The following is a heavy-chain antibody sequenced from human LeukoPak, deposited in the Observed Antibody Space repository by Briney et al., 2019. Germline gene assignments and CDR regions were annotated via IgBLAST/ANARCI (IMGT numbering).Heavy chain of an antibody. CDR3: ARGRTIYDILTGHKGHYYYMDV. CDR2: MNPNSGNT. V-gene: IGHV1-8*03. CDR1: GYTFTSYD. Sequence: ASVKVSCKASGYTFTSYDINWVRQATGQGLEWMGWMNPNSGNTGYAQKLQGRVTITRNTSISTAYMELSSLRSEDTAVYYCARGRTIYDILTGHKGHYYYMDVWGKGTTVTVSS. D-gene: IGHD3-9*01. J-gene: IGHJ6*03.